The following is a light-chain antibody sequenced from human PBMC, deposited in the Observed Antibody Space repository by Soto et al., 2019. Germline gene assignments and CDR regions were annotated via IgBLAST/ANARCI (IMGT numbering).Light chain of an antibody. CDR3: QQLNRYPVT. Sequence: DIQLTQSPSFLSASVGDRVTITCRASQGISSYLAWYQQKPGKAPKLLIYAASTLQSGVPSRFSGSGSGTEFTLTISSLQLEDFATYYCQQLNRYPVTFGQGTRLEIK. CDR2: AAS. V-gene: IGKV1-9*01. J-gene: IGKJ5*01. CDR1: QGISSY.